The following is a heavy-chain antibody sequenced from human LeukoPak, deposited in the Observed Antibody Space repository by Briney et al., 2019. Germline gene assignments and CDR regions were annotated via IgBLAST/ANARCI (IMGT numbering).Heavy chain of an antibody. J-gene: IGHJ4*02. V-gene: IGHV3-48*04. CDR2: ISSASDII. Sequence: GGSLRLSCAASGFSFNTCSMNWVRQAPGKGLEWVSYISSASDIIYYADSVKGRFTISRDNGKNSLYLQMNSLRAEDTAVYYCARYNWLELWGQGTRVTVSS. CDR1: GFSFNTCS. D-gene: IGHD1-20*01. CDR3: ARYNWLEL.